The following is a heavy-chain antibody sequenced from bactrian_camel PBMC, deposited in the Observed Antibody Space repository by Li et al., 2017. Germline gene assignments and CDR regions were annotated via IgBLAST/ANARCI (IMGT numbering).Heavy chain of an antibody. J-gene: IGHJ4*01. Sequence: QLVESGGGSVQAGGSMTLACSTSEYTYKSNCLAWFRQAPGKEREGVAAIYTRTDMLYYADSVRGRFTISYDSAKKTVYLQMNNLKPEDTAMYYCAADLVTDEPSLAEREYYYWGQGTQVTVS. V-gene: IGHV3S25*01. CDR1: EYTYKSNC. D-gene: IGHD1*01. CDR3: AADLVTDEPSLAEREYYY. CDR2: IYTRTDML.